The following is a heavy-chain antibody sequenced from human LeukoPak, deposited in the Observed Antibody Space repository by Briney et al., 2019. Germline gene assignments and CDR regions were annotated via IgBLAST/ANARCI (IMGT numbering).Heavy chain of an antibody. D-gene: IGHD5-18*01. CDR3: AKGNGYSYGRYYFDY. CDR2: ITASGGNT. Sequence: GGSLRLSCAASGFTFGSYAMGWVRQAPGKGLEWVSAITASGGNTYYADSVKGRFTISRDNSKNTLYLQVNSLRAEDTAVYYCAKGNGYSYGRYYFDYWGQGTLVTVSS. J-gene: IGHJ4*02. V-gene: IGHV3-23*01. CDR1: GFTFGSYA.